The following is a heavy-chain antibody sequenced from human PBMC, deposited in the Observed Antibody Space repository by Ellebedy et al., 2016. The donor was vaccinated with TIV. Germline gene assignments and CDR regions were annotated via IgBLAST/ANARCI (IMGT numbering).Heavy chain of an antibody. V-gene: IGHV4-31*03. CDR2: IYYSGSN. Sequence: SETLSLXXTVSGGSISSGGYYWSWIRQHPGKGLEWIGSIYYSGSNYCSPSLKSRVTISVDMSKNQFSLKLSSVTAADTAVYYCARGSDYFDYWGQGTLVIVSS. J-gene: IGHJ4*02. CDR1: GGSISSGGYY. CDR3: ARGSDYFDY.